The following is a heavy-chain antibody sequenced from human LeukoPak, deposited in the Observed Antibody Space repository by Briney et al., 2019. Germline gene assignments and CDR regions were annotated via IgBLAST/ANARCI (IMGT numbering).Heavy chain of an antibody. CDR1: GFTFNNYA. Sequence: PGGSLRLSCAASGFTFNNYAMSWVRQAPGKGLEWVSVISGRGGTTYYADSVKGRFTISRDNSKSTLYLQMNSLRAEDTAVYYCAKDGDLAGYYADPEYYFDYWGQGTLVTVSS. CDR2: ISGRGGTT. D-gene: IGHD1-26*01. CDR3: AKDGDLAGYYADPEYYFDY. J-gene: IGHJ4*02. V-gene: IGHV3-23*01.